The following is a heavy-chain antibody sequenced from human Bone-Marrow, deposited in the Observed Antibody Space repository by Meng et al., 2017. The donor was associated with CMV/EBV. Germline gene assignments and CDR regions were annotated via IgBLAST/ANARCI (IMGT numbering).Heavy chain of an antibody. CDR3: AKNAQAHYDILTGYYKEERYFDY. J-gene: IGHJ4*01. V-gene: IGHV1-69*10. D-gene: IGHD3-9*01. Sequence: SVKVSCKASGGTFSSYAISWVRQAPGQGLEWMGGIIPILNIANYAQKFQGRVTITADKSTSTAYMELSSLRSEDTAIYYCAKNAQAHYDILTGYYKEERYFDYWGHGTLVTVSS. CDR1: GGTFSSYA. CDR2: IIPILNIA.